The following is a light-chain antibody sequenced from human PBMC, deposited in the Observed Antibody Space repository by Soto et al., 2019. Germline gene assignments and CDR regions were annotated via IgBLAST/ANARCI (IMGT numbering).Light chain of an antibody. CDR3: AARDDSLNGPV. Sequence: QAVVTQPTSASGTPGQRVTISCSGSSSNIGSNPVNWYQHLPGTAPKLLIYSNNQRPSGVPDRFSGSKSGTSASLAISGLQSDDESHYYCAARDDSLNGPVFGGGTKLTVL. J-gene: IGLJ2*01. V-gene: IGLV1-44*01. CDR2: SNN. CDR1: SSNIGSNP.